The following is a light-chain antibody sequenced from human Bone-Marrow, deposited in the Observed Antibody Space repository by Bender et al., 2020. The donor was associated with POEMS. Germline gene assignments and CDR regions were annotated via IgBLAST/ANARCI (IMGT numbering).Light chain of an antibody. V-gene: IGLV3-21*02. Sequence: SYVLTQPPSVSVAPGQTARMTCGGNNIGSKSVHWYQQKPGQAPLLVIYDNSERPSGIPDRFSGSKSGTSVSLAITGIQPEDEATYYCCSYAGSHTWKFGGGTKVTVL. CDR3: CSYAGSHTWK. CDR2: DNS. CDR1: NIGSKS. J-gene: IGLJ3*02.